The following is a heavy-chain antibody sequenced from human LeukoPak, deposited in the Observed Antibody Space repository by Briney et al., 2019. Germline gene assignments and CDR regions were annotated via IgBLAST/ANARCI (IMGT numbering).Heavy chain of an antibody. Sequence: PSETLSLTCTVSGGSISSYYWSWLRQPPGKGLEWIGYIYYSGSTNYNPSLKSRVTISVDTSMNQFSLTLSSVTAADTAVYYCARVSSAGSLFDYWGQGTLVTVSS. CDR2: IYYSGST. J-gene: IGHJ4*02. CDR1: GGSISSYY. V-gene: IGHV4-59*01. CDR3: ARVSSAGSLFDY. D-gene: IGHD3-10*01.